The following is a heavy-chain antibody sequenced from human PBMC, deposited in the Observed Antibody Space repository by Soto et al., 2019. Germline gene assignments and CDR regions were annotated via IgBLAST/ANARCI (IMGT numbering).Heavy chain of an antibody. J-gene: IGHJ4*02. Sequence: SETLSLTCTVSGGSISSYYWSWIRQPPGKGLEWIGYIYYSGSTNYNPSLKSRVTISVDTSKNQFSLKLSSVTAADTAVYYCAREGEYDSSGYYYAGIDYWGQGTLVTVSS. CDR3: AREGEYDSSGYYYAGIDY. CDR1: GGSISSYY. D-gene: IGHD3-22*01. V-gene: IGHV4-59*01. CDR2: IYYSGST.